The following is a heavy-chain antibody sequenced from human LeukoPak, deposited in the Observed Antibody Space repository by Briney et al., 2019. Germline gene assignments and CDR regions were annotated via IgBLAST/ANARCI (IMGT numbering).Heavy chain of an antibody. CDR2: ISSSSSYI. D-gene: IGHD3-22*01. J-gene: IGHJ4*02. Sequence: PGGSLRLSCAASGFTFSSYSMNWVRQAPGKGLEWVSSISSSSSYIYYADSVKGRFTISRDNAKNSLYLQMNSLRAEDTAVYYCARATRYYYDRSGYDYWGQGTLVTVSS. V-gene: IGHV3-21*01. CDR1: GFTFSSYS. CDR3: ARATRYYYDRSGYDY.